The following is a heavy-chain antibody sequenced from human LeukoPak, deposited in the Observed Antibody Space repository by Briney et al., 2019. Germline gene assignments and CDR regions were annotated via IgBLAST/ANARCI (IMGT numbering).Heavy chain of an antibody. D-gene: IGHD2-8*01. V-gene: IGHV1-2*02. CDR3: ARLSGYCTNGVCHFDY. CDR1: GYTFTGYY. J-gene: IGHJ4*02. CDR2: INSNSGGT. Sequence: ASVKVSCKASGYTFTGYYMHWVRQAPGQGLEWMGWINSNSGGTNYAQKFQGRVTMTRDTSISTAYMELSRLRSDDTAVYYCARLSGYCTNGVCHFDYWGQGTLVTVSS.